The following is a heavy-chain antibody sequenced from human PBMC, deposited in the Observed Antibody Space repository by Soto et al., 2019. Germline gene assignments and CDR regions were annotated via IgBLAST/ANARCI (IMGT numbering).Heavy chain of an antibody. V-gene: IGHV1-8*01. CDR3: ARTLYGDNVAY. Sequence: QVQLVQSGAEVKKPGASVKVSCKASGYTFTSYDINWVRQATGQGLEWMGWMNPNSGNTGYAQKFQGRXTXTXXTSLSTAYMELSSLRSEDTAVYYCARTLYGDNVAYWGQGTLVTVSS. D-gene: IGHD4-17*01. J-gene: IGHJ4*02. CDR1: GYTFTSYD. CDR2: MNPNSGNT.